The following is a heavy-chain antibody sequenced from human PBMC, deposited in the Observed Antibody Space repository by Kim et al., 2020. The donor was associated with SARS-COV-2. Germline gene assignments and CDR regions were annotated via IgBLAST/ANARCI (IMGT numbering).Heavy chain of an antibody. Sequence: GGSLRLSCAASGFTFSYYPMTWVRQAPGKGLEWVSTITDSGDNVYYADSVKGRLTMSRDNSKNTVHLQMNSLRAEDTAVYYCVKDAARGWNYYYGMGVWGQGTTVTVSS. V-gene: IGHV3-23*01. D-gene: IGHD1-1*01. J-gene: IGHJ6*02. CDR3: VKDAARGWNYYYGMGV. CDR2: ITDSGDNV. CDR1: GFTFSYYP.